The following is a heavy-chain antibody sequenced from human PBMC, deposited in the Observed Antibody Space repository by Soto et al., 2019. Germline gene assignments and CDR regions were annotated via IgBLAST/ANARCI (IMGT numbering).Heavy chain of an antibody. CDR1: GFTFSSYA. CDR3: AKNILTGYYYFDY. J-gene: IGHJ4*02. Sequence: GESLKISCAASGFTFSSYAMSWVRQAPGKGLEWVSAISGSGGSTYYADSVKGRFTISRDNSKNTLYLQMNSLRAEDTAVYYCAKNILTGYYYFDYWGQGTLVTVSS. CDR2: ISGSGGST. V-gene: IGHV3-23*01. D-gene: IGHD3-9*01.